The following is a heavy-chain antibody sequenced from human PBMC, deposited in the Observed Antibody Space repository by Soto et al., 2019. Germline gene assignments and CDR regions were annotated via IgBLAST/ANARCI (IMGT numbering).Heavy chain of an antibody. V-gene: IGHV3-23*01. D-gene: IGHD1-26*01. CDR2: ISAGVDGT. J-gene: IGHJ4*02. CDR1: DFSFSSYA. Sequence: EVQLLESGGDLVQPGGPLRLSGPASDFSFSSYAWGWVRQAPGKGLDWVSSISAGVDGTYYADSVKGRFTISRDNSKNTVYLQMTSLRADDTAVYYCADGGRYPYYWGPGTLVTVSS. CDR3: ADGGRYPYY.